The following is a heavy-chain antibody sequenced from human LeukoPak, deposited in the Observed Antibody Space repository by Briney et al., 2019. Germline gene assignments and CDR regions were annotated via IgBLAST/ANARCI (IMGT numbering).Heavy chain of an antibody. CDR1: GFTFSSYG. Sequence: GGSLRLSCAASGFTFSSYGMHWVRQAPGKGLEWVAVIWYDGSNKYYAGSVKGRFTISRDNSKNTLYLQMNSLRAEDTAVYYCARGAYTARFPFDPWGQGTLVTVSS. CDR3: ARGAYTARFPFDP. V-gene: IGHV3-33*01. CDR2: IWYDGSNK. D-gene: IGHD5-18*01. J-gene: IGHJ5*02.